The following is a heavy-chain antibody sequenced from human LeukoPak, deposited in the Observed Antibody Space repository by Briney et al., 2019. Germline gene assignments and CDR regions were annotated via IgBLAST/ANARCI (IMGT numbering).Heavy chain of an antibody. V-gene: IGHV1-46*01. Sequence: ASVKVSCKASGSTFTSYDMHWVRQAPGQGLEWMGIINPSGVTTTYAQEFQGIVTMTRDTSTSTVYVELSSLRSEDTAVYYCARVNRENVFVVSMDVWGQGTTVTVSS. J-gene: IGHJ6*02. CDR2: INPSGVTT. CDR3: ARVNRENVFVVSMDV. CDR1: GSTFTSYD. D-gene: IGHD1-14*01.